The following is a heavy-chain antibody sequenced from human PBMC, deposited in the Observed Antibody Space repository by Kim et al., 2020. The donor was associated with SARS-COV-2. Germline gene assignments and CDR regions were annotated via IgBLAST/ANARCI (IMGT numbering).Heavy chain of an antibody. J-gene: IGHJ4*02. Sequence: PESVKGRFTISRENANNSLYLQMNSLRAGDTAVYYCARGGRTGRLWGFDYWGQGTLVTVSS. V-gene: IGHV3-13*01. CDR3: ARGGRTGRLWGFDY. D-gene: IGHD3-16*01.